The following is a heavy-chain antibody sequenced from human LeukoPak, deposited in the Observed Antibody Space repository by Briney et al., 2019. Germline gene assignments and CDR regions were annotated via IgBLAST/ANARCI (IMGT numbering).Heavy chain of an antibody. CDR2: ISWNSGSI. J-gene: IGHJ4*02. Sequence: GGSLRLSCAASGFTFDDYAMHWVRQAPGKGLEWVSGISWNSGSIGYADSVKGRLTISSDNAKNSLYLQMNSLRAEDTALYYCAKAVYGDYEYCFDYWGQGTLVTVSS. CDR3: AKAVYGDYEYCFDY. D-gene: IGHD4-17*01. V-gene: IGHV3-9*01. CDR1: GFTFDDYA.